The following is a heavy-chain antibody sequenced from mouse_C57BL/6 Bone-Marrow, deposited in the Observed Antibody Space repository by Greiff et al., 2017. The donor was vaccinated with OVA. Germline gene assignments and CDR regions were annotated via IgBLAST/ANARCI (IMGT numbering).Heavy chain of an antibody. V-gene: IGHV1-75*01. CDR1: GYTFTDYY. D-gene: IGHD1-1*01. CDR3: ARSGYYGSFFSDY. CDR2: IFPGSGST. Sequence: QVQLKESGPELVKPGASVKISCKASGYTFTDYYINWVKQRPGQGLEWIGWIFPGSGSTYYNEKFKGKATLTVDKSSSTAYMLLSSLTSEDSAVYFCARSGYYGSFFSDYWGQGTTLTVSS. J-gene: IGHJ2*01.